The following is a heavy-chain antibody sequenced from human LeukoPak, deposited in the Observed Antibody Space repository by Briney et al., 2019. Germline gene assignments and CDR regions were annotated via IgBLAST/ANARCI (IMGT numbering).Heavy chain of an antibody. Sequence: PGRSLRLSCAASGFTFSSYAMHWVRQAPGKGLEWVAVISYDGSNKYYADSVKGRFTISRDNSKNTLYLQMNSLRAEDTAVYYCATYLPGRDFDYWGQGTLVTVSS. CDR1: GFTFSSYA. CDR2: ISYDGSNK. V-gene: IGHV3-30-3*01. CDR3: ATYLPGRDFDY. J-gene: IGHJ4*02.